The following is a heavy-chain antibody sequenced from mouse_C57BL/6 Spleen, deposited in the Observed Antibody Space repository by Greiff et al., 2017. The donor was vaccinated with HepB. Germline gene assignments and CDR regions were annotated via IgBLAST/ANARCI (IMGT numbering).Heavy chain of an antibody. Sequence: QVQLQQSGAELVRPGTSVKVSCKASGYAFTNYLIEWVKQRPGQGLEWIGVINPGSGGTNYNEKFKGKATLTADKSSSTAYMQLSSLTSEDSAVYFCARADYGNQFAYWGQGTLVTVSA. CDR3: ARADYGNQFAY. J-gene: IGHJ3*01. V-gene: IGHV1-54*01. CDR1: GYAFTNYL. D-gene: IGHD2-1*01. CDR2: INPGSGGT.